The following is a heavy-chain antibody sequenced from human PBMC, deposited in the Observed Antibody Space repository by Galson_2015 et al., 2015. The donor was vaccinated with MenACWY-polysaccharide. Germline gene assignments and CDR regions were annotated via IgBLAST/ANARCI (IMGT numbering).Heavy chain of an antibody. V-gene: IGHV4-4*07. CDR2: IYSSGST. D-gene: IGHD6-19*01. J-gene: IGHJ6*02. CDR3: ARVRGGQWPRYGMDV. Sequence: ETLSLACTVSGGSISSYYWTWLRQPGGKGLERIGRIYSSGSTNHNPSLKSRVTMSVDTSKPQLSLKLSSVTAADTAVYYCARVRGGQWPRYGMDVWGQGTTVTVSS. CDR1: GGSISSYY.